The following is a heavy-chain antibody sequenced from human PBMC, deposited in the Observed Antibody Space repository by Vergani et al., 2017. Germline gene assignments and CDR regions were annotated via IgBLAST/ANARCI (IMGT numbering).Heavy chain of an antibody. CDR1: GYTFSNYY. J-gene: IGHJ4*02. Sequence: QVQVVQSGAEVKKSGASVKVSCKTSGYTFSNYYMHWVRQAPGQGLEWMGIINPSGGHTNYAQKFQGRVTMTRDTSTSTVYMELSSLRSEDTAVYYCARDYILMVRGVIGYWGQGTLVTVSS. D-gene: IGHD3-10*01. CDR2: INPSGGHT. V-gene: IGHV1-46*01. CDR3: ARDYILMVRGVIGY.